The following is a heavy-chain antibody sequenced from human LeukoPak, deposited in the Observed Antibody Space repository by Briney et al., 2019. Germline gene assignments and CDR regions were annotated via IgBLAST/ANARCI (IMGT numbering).Heavy chain of an antibody. V-gene: IGHV3-21*01. D-gene: IGHD3-22*01. CDR3: ARGYKAYYYDSSGYFLFDY. CDR2: ISSSSSYI. Sequence: GGSLRLSCAASGFTFSSYSMNWVRQAPGKGLEWVSSISSSSSYIYYADSVKGRFTISRDNPKNSLYLQMNSLRAEDTAVYYCARGYKAYYYDSSGYFLFDYWGQGTLVTVSS. CDR1: GFTFSSYS. J-gene: IGHJ4*02.